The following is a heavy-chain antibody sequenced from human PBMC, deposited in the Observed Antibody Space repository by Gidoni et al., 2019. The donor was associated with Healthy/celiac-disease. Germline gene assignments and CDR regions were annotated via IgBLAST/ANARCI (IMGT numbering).Heavy chain of an antibody. CDR1: GGSISSSSYY. CDR2: IYYSGST. Sequence: QLQLQESGPGLVKPSEILSLSCTVSGGSISSSSYYWGWIRQPPGKGLGWIGSIYYSGSTYYNPSLKSRVTISVDTTKNQFSLKLSSVTAADTAVYYCARQARYSSGWWMNEEIIDYWGQGTLVTVSS. CDR3: ARQARYSSGWWMNEEIIDY. V-gene: IGHV4-39*01. D-gene: IGHD6-19*01. J-gene: IGHJ4*02.